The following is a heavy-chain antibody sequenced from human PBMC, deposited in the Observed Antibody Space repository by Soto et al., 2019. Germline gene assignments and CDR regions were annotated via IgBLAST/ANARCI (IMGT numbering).Heavy chain of an antibody. J-gene: IGHJ3*02. CDR1: GYTFTYRY. CDR2: ITPFNGNT. CDR3: AIGRSLVPDDAFDI. V-gene: IGHV1-45*02. D-gene: IGHD6-6*01. Sequence: SVKVSCKASGYTFTYRYLHWVRQAPGQALEWMGWITPFNGNTNYAQKFQDRVTITRDRSMSTAYMELSSLRSEDTAMYYCAIGRSLVPDDAFDIWGQGTMVTVSS.